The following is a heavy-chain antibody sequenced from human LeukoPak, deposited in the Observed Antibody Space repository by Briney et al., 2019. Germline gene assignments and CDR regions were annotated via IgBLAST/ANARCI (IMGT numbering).Heavy chain of an antibody. V-gene: IGHV3-21*01. CDR2: ISSSSSYI. J-gene: IGHJ4*02. Sequence: PGGSLRLSCAASGFTFSSYSMDWVRQAPGKGLEWVSSISSSSSYIYYADSVKGRFTISRDNAKNSLYLKMNSLRAEDTAAYYCARAGVLGYCSGGSCYTSRDWGQGTLVTVSS. CDR3: ARAGVLGYCSGGSCYTSRD. D-gene: IGHD2-15*01. CDR1: GFTFSSYS.